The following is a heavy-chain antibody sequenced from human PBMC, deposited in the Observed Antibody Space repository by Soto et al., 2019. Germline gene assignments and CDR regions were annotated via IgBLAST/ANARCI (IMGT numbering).Heavy chain of an antibody. CDR1: GFTFSSYA. CDR3: ARDCESIAARWHWFDP. Sequence: LRLSCAASGFTFSSYAMHWVRQAPGKGLEWVAVISYDGSNKYYADSVKGRFTISRDNSKNTLYLQMNSLRAEDTAVYYCARDCESIAARWHWFDPWGQGTLVTISS. V-gene: IGHV3-30-3*01. D-gene: IGHD6-6*01. CDR2: ISYDGSNK. J-gene: IGHJ5*02.